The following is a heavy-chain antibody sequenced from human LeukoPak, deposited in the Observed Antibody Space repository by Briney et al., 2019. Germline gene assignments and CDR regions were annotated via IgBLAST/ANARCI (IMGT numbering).Heavy chain of an antibody. Sequence: GASVKVSCKASGYTFTSYCMHWVRQAPGQGLEWMGIINPSGGSTSYAQKFQGRVTMTRDTSTSTVYMELSSLRSEDTAVYYCARSLLTAGTPYNWFDPWGQGTLVTVSS. CDR2: INPSGGST. D-gene: IGHD6-13*01. J-gene: IGHJ5*02. CDR3: ARSLLTAGTPYNWFDP. CDR1: GYTFTSYC. V-gene: IGHV1-46*01.